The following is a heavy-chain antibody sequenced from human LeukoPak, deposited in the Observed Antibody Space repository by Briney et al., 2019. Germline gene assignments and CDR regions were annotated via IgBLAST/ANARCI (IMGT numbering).Heavy chain of an antibody. J-gene: IGHJ4*01. Sequence: GGSLRLSCAASGFTFSSYSMNWVRQAPGKGLEWVSSITSSSSYIYYADSVKGRFTISRDNAKNSLYLQMNSLRAEDTAVYYCARDLGYYGDLDYWGQEPWSPSPQ. V-gene: IGHV3-21*01. CDR1: GFTFSSYS. CDR2: ITSSSSYI. CDR3: ARDLGYYGDLDY. D-gene: IGHD4-17*01.